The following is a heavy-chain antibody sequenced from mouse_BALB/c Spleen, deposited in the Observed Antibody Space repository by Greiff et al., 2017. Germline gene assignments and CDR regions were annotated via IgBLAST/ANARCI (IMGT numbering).Heavy chain of an antibody. Sequence: QVQLKESGAELVRPGTSVKVSCKASGYDFTNYLIEWVKQRPGQGLEWIGVINPGSGGTNYNEKFKGKETLTADKSSSTAYMQLSSLTSDDSAVYFCARGDYGNLYAMDYWGQGTSVTVSS. CDR1: GYDFTNYL. V-gene: IGHV1-54*01. J-gene: IGHJ4*01. CDR3: ARGDYGNLYAMDY. CDR2: INPGSGGT. D-gene: IGHD2-1*01.